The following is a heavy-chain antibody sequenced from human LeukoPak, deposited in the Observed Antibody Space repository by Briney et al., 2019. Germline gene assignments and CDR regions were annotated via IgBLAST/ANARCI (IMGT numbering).Heavy chain of an antibody. Sequence: PSGTLSLTCTVSGASIRSGDYYWSWIRQPPGKGLEWIGYIYDSGSTYYNPSLKSRITISVDTSENRFSLKLSSVTATDTAVYYCARDCSGGSCYGAFDIWGQGTMVTVSS. CDR3: ARDCSGGSCYGAFDI. CDR2: IYDSGST. CDR1: GASIRSGDYY. D-gene: IGHD2-15*01. J-gene: IGHJ3*02. V-gene: IGHV4-30-4*01.